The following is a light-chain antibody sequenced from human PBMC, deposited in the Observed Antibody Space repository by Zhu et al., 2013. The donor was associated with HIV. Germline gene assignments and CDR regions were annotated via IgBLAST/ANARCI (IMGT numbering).Light chain of an antibody. J-gene: IGLJ2*01. V-gene: IGLV1-47*01. CDR1: FSNIASNY. CDR2: KND. CDR3: AGWDDSLRGPV. Sequence: QSVLSQPPSASATPGQRVVISCSGGFSNIASNYAYWYQQLPGTAPQLLIYKNDQRPSRGPVDRFSGTKSGTSASLAISGLRSEDEAVYYCAGWDDSLRGPVFGGGTKLTVL.